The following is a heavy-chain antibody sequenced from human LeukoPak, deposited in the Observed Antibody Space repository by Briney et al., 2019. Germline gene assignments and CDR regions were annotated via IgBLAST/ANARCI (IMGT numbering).Heavy chain of an antibody. J-gene: IGHJ4*02. V-gene: IGHV3-30*18. Sequence: GGSLRPSCAASGFTFSSYGMHWVRQAPGKGLEWVAVISYDGSNKYYADSVKGRFTISRDNSKNTLYLQMNSLRAEDTAVYYCAKGGVLLWFGESPGFDYWGQGTLVTVSS. D-gene: IGHD3-10*01. CDR3: AKGGVLLWFGESPGFDY. CDR2: ISYDGSNK. CDR1: GFTFSSYG.